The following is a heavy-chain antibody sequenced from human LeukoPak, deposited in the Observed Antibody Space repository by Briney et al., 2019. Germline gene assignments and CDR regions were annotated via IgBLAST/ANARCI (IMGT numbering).Heavy chain of an antibody. CDR1: GGSFSSHA. CDR3: ARGSWDDVGYYYYYYMDV. D-gene: IGHD1-1*01. CDR2: TIPLFGTT. Sequence: ASVKVSCKASGGSFSSHAVGWVRQAPGQGLEWLGGTIPLFGTTRYAQKFQGRVTITTDESTRTAYMDLSSLTSADTAVYYCARGSWDDVGYYYYYYMDVWGKGSTVTVSS. V-gene: IGHV1-69*05. J-gene: IGHJ6*03.